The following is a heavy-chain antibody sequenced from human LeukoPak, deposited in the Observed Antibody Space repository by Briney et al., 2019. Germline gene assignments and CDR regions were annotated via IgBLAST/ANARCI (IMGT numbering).Heavy chain of an antibody. D-gene: IGHD1-26*01. Sequence: PSETLSLTCTVSGGSISSYYWSWIRQPPGKGLEWIGYIYYNGNTNYSPSLKCRVTMSVDTSKNLFSLKVSSVTAADTAVYYCARGRSNYYGMDVWGQGTTVTVSS. V-gene: IGHV4-59*01. CDR1: GGSISSYY. CDR3: ARGRSNYYGMDV. J-gene: IGHJ6*02. CDR2: IYYNGNT.